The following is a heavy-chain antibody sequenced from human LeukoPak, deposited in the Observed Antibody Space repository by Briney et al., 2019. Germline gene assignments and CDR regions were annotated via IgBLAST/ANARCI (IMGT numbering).Heavy chain of an antibody. CDR2: INTDGSST. CDR1: GFTFSSYW. Sequence: GGSLRLSCAASGFTFSSYWMHWVRQAPGKGLVWVSRINTDGSSTSYADSVKGRFTISRDNAKNTLYLQMNSLRAEDTAVYYCAKGSSYSSSCDAWGQGTLVTVSS. J-gene: IGHJ5*02. CDR3: AKGSSYSSSCDA. V-gene: IGHV3-74*01. D-gene: IGHD6-13*01.